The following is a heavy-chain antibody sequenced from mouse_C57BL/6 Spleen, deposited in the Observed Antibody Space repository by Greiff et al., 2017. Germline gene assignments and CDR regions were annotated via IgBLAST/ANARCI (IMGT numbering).Heavy chain of an antibody. CDR1: GYTFTSYW. J-gene: IGHJ4*01. CDR2: INPSNGGT. Sequence: VQLQQPGTELVKPGASVKLSCKASGYTFTSYWMHWVKQRPGQGLEWIGNINPSNGGTNYNEKFKSKATLTVDTSSSTAYMQLSSLTSDDSAVYYCARLPYSLVYAMGCWGQGPSVTVSS. D-gene: IGHD6-2*01. CDR3: ARLPYSLVYAMGC. V-gene: IGHV1-53*01.